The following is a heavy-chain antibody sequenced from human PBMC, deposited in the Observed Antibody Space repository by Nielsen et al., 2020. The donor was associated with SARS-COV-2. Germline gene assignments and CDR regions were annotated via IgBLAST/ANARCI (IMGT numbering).Heavy chain of an antibody. Sequence: GESLKISCAASGFTFSGSAMHWVRQASGKGLEWVGRIRSKANSYATAYAASVKGRFTISRDDSKNTAYLQMNSLKTEDTAVYYCARYLGWLSQHYYYYYGMDVWGQGTTVTVSS. J-gene: IGHJ6*02. CDR1: GFTFSGSA. V-gene: IGHV3-73*01. CDR2: IRSKANSYAT. D-gene: IGHD3-22*01. CDR3: ARYLGWLSQHYYYYYGMDV.